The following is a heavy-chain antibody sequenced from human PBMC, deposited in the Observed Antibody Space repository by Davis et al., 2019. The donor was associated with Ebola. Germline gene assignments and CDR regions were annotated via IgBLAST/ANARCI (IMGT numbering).Heavy chain of an antibody. CDR1: GASLSGYF. CDR2: VYVSGSP. CDR3: ATQSLLEYFDY. D-gene: IGHD1-1*01. Sequence: MPSETLSLTCTVSGASLSGYFWSWVRQAPGKGLEWIGYVYVSGSPNYNPSLQSRVTISLDTSRKEFSLRLSSVTAADTAVYYCATQSLLEYFDYWGQGALVTVSS. J-gene: IGHJ4*02. V-gene: IGHV4-59*08.